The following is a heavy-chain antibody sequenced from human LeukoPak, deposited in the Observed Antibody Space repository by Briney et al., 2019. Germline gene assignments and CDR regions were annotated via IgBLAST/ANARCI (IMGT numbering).Heavy chain of an antibody. J-gene: IGHJ4*02. CDR3: TTDDMSVSY. Sequence: PGGSPRLSCAASGFTFSDTWMSWVRQAPGKGLEWVGHIKSNADGGTTDYAAPVKGRFAISRDDSKNTLYLQMNSLQTEDTAVYYCTTDDMSVSYWGQGTLVTVSS. V-gene: IGHV3-15*01. CDR1: GFTFSDTW. CDR2: IKSNADGGTT. D-gene: IGHD4-17*01.